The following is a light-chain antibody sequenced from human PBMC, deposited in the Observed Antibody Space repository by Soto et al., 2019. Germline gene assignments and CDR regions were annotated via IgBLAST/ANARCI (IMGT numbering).Light chain of an antibody. CDR2: LEGSGSY. Sequence: QPVLTQSSSASASRGSSVKLTCTLSSGHSSYIIAWHQQQPGKAPRYLMKLEGSGSYNKGSGVPDRFSGSSSGADRYLTISNLQFEDEADYYCETWDSNTRVFGGGTKLTVL. J-gene: IGLJ2*01. CDR3: ETWDSNTRV. V-gene: IGLV4-60*02. CDR1: SGHSSYI.